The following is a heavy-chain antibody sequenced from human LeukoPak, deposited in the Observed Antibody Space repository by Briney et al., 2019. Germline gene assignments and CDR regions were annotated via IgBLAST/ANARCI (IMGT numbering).Heavy chain of an antibody. CDR3: ARLAGDYRVTTFDY. CDR1: GGSISSYY. Sequence: ASETLSLTCTVSGGSISSYYWSWIRQPPGKGLEWIGYIYYSGSTNYNPSLKSRVTISVDTSKNQFSLKLSSVTAADTAVYYCARLAGDYRVTTFDYWGQGTLVTVSS. J-gene: IGHJ4*02. D-gene: IGHD4-17*01. V-gene: IGHV4-59*08. CDR2: IYYSGST.